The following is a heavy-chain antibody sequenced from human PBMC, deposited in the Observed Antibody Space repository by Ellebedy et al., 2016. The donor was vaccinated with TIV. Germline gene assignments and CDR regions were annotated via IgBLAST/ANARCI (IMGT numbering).Heavy chain of an antibody. Sequence: PGGSLRLSCAASGFTFSIYAMSWVRQAPGKGLEWVSLISGSGDSTYFADSVKGRFTISRDNSKNTLYLQMNSLGADDTALYYCAKYRQGNYYGVDVWGQGTTVTVSS. CDR2: ISGSGDST. CDR1: GFTFSIYA. J-gene: IGHJ6*02. CDR3: AKYRQGNYYGVDV. V-gene: IGHV3-23*01. D-gene: IGHD3-16*02.